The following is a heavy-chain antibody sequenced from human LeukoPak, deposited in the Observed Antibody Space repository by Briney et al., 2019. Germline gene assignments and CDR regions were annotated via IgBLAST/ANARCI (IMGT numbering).Heavy chain of an antibody. V-gene: IGHV3-48*04. J-gene: IGHJ5*02. CDR3: ARAWNWGSKGALGS. CDR1: GFTFSSYS. CDR2: ISSSSSTI. Sequence: PGGSLRLSCAAPGFTFSSYSMNWVRQAPGKGLEWVSYISSSSSTIYYADSVKGRFTISRDNAKNSLYLQMNSLRAEDTAVYYCARAWNWGSKGALGSWGQGTLVTVSS. D-gene: IGHD7-27*01.